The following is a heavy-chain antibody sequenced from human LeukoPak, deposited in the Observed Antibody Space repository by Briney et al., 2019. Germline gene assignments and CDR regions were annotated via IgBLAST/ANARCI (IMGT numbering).Heavy chain of an antibody. J-gene: IGHJ4*02. D-gene: IGHD2-21*01. V-gene: IGHV3-23*01. Sequence: GGSLRLSCVGSGFTFSSHAMSWVRQAPEKGLEWVSGIYESGQTTHYADSVKGRFFISRDNSKNTLYLQMDSLRGEDTAIYYCAKDYRIGYSDHFDYWGQGALVTVSS. CDR3: AKDYRIGYSDHFDY. CDR1: GFTFSSHA. CDR2: IYESGQTT.